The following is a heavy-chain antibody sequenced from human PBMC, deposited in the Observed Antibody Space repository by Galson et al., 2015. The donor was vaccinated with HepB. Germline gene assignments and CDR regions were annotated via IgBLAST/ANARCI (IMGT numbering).Heavy chain of an antibody. Sequence: SLRLSCAASGFTFSDYNMNWVRQAPGKGLEWLSYISTSSSTVYYADSVKGRFIISRDNAKNSLYLQLNSLRAEDTAVYYCARRGRYCSTTSCQGLDYWGQGTLVTVSS. J-gene: IGHJ4*02. CDR2: ISTSSSTV. CDR3: ARRGRYCSTTSCQGLDY. D-gene: IGHD2-2*01. V-gene: IGHV3-48*01. CDR1: GFTFSDYN.